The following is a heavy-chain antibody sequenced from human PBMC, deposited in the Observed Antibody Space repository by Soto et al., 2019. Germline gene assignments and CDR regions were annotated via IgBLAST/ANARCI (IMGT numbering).Heavy chain of an antibody. V-gene: IGHV1-69*01. J-gene: IGHJ4*02. CDR3: AGGGYDSSGSFDY. CDR1: GGTFSSYA. Sequence: QVQLVQSGAEVKKPGSSVKVSCKASGGTFSSYAISWVRQAPGQGLEWMGGIIPIFGTANYAQKFQGRVTIAADESTSTAYMGRSSLRSEDTAVYYCAGGGYDSSGSFDYWGQGTLVTVSS. CDR2: IIPIFGTA. D-gene: IGHD3-22*01.